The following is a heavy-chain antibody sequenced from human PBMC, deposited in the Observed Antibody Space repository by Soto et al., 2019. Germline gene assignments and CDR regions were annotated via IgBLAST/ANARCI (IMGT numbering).Heavy chain of an antibody. V-gene: IGHV3-30*03. J-gene: IGHJ4*02. CDR3: XXXXXXXXXXXXXXXXYFDY. CDR1: GFTFSSYG. CDR2: ISYDGSNT. Sequence: QVQLVESGGGVVQPGRSLRLSCVASGFTFSSYGMHWVRQAPGKGLEWVAIISYDGSNTYYADSVKGRFTISRDNSKNTXXLXXXXXXXXXXXXXXXXXXXXXXXXXXXXXXXYFDYWGQGTLVTVSS.